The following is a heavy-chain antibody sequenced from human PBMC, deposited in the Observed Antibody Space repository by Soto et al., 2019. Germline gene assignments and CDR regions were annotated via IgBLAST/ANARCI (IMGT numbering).Heavy chain of an antibody. CDR3: ARHVAVPRTRGFDY. V-gene: IGHV4-4*02. J-gene: IGHJ4*02. D-gene: IGHD2-21*01. Sequence: QVQLQESGPGLVKPSGTLFLTCAVSGGSISDNWWSWVRPPPGKGLEWIGEIYHSGTTYYTPSLSTRVVILVDKSASQISLTLSSVTAADTAVYYCARHVAVPRTRGFDYWGPGTLVAVSS. CDR1: GGSISDNW. CDR2: IYHSGTT.